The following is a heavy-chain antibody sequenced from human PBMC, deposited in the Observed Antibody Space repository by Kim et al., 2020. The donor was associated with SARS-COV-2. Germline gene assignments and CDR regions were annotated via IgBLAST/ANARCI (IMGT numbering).Heavy chain of an antibody. J-gene: IGHJ6*01. Sequence: GGSLRLSCAASGFSFSNYGIHWVRLAPGKGLEWVSVISYDGANKYYADSVKGRFTISRDNAKNTLFLQMNSLRAEDTAVYYCARAKAKDYYYHALDD. CDR1: GFSFSNYG. CDR3: ARAKAKDYYYHALDD. CDR2: ISYDGANK. V-gene: IGHV3-30*03.